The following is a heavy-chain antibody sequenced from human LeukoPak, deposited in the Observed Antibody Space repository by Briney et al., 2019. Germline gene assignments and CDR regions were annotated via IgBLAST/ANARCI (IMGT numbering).Heavy chain of an antibody. Sequence: PSETLSLTCAVYGGSFSGYYWSWIRQPPGKGLEWLGEINHSGSTNYNPSLKSRVTISVDTSKNQFSLKLSSVTAADTAVYYCARGLRYFDWFYYYGMDVWGKGTTVTVSS. D-gene: IGHD3-9*01. CDR3: ARGLRYFDWFYYYGMDV. J-gene: IGHJ6*04. CDR1: GGSFSGYY. CDR2: INHSGST. V-gene: IGHV4-34*01.